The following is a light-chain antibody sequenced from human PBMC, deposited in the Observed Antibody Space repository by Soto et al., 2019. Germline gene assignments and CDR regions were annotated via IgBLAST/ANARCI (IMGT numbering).Light chain of an antibody. CDR3: QQYNTYST. V-gene: IGKV1-5*03. J-gene: IGKJ1*01. Sequence: DIQMTQSPSTLSASVGDRVTITCRASQSISYWLAWYQQKPGKAPKLLIYKASSLESGVPSRFSGSGSGTEFTLTISCLQPDDFATYYCQQYNTYSTFGQGTKVEIK. CDR1: QSISYW. CDR2: KAS.